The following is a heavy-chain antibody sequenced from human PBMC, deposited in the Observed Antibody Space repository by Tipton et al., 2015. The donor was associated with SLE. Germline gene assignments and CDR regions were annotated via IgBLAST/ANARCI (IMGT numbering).Heavy chain of an antibody. CDR1: GFTFDDYG. V-gene: IGHV3-21*01. J-gene: IGHJ4*02. CDR3: AREFGLGYCSSTSCFPLDY. D-gene: IGHD2-2*01. Sequence: SLRLSCAASGFTFDDYGMNWVRQAPGKGLEWVSSISSSSSYIYYADSVKGRFTISRDNAKNSLYLQMNSLRAEDTAVYYCAREFGLGYCSSTSCFPLDYWGQGTLVTVSS. CDR2: ISSSSSYI.